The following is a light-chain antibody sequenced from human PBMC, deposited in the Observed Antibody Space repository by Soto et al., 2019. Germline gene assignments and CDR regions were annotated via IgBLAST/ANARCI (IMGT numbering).Light chain of an antibody. CDR2: DAS. V-gene: IGKV1-33*01. CDR3: QQYDNLPLT. Sequence: EIKMTKSPFTLSASVRERKDSSSQASQDIKNYLNWYQQKSGKAPKLLIYDASDLETGVPSRFSGSGSVTDFTFTINTLQPEDIATYYCQQYDNLPLTFGGGTKVDIK. J-gene: IGKJ4*01. CDR1: QDIKNY.